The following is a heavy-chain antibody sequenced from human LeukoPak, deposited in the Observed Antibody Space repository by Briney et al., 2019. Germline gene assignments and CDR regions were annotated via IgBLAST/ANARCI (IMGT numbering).Heavy chain of an antibody. Sequence: SETLSLTCAVYGGSFSGYYWSWIRQPPGKGLEWIGEINHSGSTNYNPSLKSRVTISVDTSKNQFSLKLSSVTAADTAVYYCARYTGSYYTYWGQGTLVTVSS. CDR3: ARYTGSYYTY. CDR1: GGSFSGYY. D-gene: IGHD1-26*01. CDR2: INHSGST. V-gene: IGHV4-34*01. J-gene: IGHJ4*02.